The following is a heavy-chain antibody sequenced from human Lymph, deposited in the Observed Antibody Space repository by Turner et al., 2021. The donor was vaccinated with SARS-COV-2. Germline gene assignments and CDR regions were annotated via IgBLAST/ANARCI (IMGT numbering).Heavy chain of an antibody. CDR3: AKGVRGVIIPEAFDI. J-gene: IGHJ3*02. CDR2: ISVSGGST. Sequence: EVQLLESGGGLVQPGGSLRPSCSACGFTFSSYAMSWVRQAPGKGLEWVSSISVSGGSTYYADSVKGRFTISRDNSKNTLYLEMNSLRVEDTAVYYCAKGVRGVIIPEAFDIWGQGTMVTISS. CDR1: GFTFSSYA. D-gene: IGHD3-10*01. V-gene: IGHV3-23*01.